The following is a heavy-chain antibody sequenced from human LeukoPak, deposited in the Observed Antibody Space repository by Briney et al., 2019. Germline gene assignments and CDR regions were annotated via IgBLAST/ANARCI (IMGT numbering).Heavy chain of an antibody. Sequence: ASVKVSCKASGYTFTSYAMHWVRQAPGQRLEWMGWINAGNGNTKYSQKFQGRVTITADESTSTAYMELSSLRSEDTAVYYCARVAYCGGDCSWGNWFDPWGQGTLVTVSS. CDR1: GYTFTSYA. J-gene: IGHJ5*02. D-gene: IGHD2-21*02. CDR2: INAGNGNT. V-gene: IGHV1-3*01. CDR3: ARVAYCGGDCSWGNWFDP.